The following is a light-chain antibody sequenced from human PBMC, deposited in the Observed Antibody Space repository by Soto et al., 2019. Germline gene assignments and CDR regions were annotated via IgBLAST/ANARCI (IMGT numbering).Light chain of an antibody. CDR2: EVT. CDR1: SRDIGTSNL. Sequence: QSALPQPASVSGSPGQSITISCTGTSRDIGTSNLVSWYQQYPGKAPKLMIYEVTKRPSGISSRFSGSKSGNTASLTISGLQPEDEADYYYFSYPGISTTLFVFGTGTKLTVL. J-gene: IGLJ1*01. CDR3: FSYPGISTTLFV. V-gene: IGLV2-23*02.